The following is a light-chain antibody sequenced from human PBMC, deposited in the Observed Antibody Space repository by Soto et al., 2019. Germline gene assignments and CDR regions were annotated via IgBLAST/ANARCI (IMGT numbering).Light chain of an antibody. CDR1: SSDVGAYNY. Sequence: QSALTQPASVSGFPGQSITISCTGSSSDVGAYNYVSWYQQHPGKAPRLMIYEVTNRPSGVSNRFSGSKSGNTASLTISGLRAEDEADYYCSSYTSGSTLVVFGGGTKVTVL. CDR3: SSYTSGSTLVV. J-gene: IGLJ2*01. V-gene: IGLV2-14*01. CDR2: EVT.